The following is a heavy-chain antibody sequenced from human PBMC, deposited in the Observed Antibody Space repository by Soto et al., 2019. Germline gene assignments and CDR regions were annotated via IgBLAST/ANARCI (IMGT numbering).Heavy chain of an antibody. D-gene: IGHD3-10*01. CDR3: ARDSSLDVRPLDH. CDR1: GFTFSDHH. V-gene: IGHV3-72*01. J-gene: IGHJ4*02. Sequence: EVQLVESGGGLVQPGGSLRLSCAASGFTFSDHHMDWVRQAPGKGLEWVGRARNKANSYTTAYAASVKGRFTISRDDSKNSLSLQMNSLKTEDTAFYYCARDSSLDVRPLDHWGQGTLVTVSS. CDR2: ARNKANSYTT.